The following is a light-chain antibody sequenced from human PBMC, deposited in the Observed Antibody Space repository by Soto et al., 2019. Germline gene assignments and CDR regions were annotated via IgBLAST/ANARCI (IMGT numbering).Light chain of an antibody. CDR2: EVS. Sequence: QSVLTQPPSASGSPGQSVTISCSGTSSDVGGYNYVSWYQQHPGKAPKLMIYEVSNRPSGVSNRFSGSKSGNTASLTISGLQAEDEADYYCSSYITRSTVYVFGTGTKVTVL. V-gene: IGLV2-14*01. CDR3: SSYITRSTVYV. J-gene: IGLJ1*01. CDR1: SSDVGGYNY.